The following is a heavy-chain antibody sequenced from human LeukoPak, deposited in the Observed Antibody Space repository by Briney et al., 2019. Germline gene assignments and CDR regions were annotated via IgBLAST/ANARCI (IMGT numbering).Heavy chain of an antibody. CDR3: AREGNSSSWYYYYYGMDV. CDR2: TYYRSKWYN. D-gene: IGHD6-13*01. V-gene: IGHV6-1*01. J-gene: IGHJ6*02. CDR1: GDSVSSNSAA. Sequence: SQTLSLTCAISGDSVSSNSAAWNWIRQSPSRGLEWLGRTYYRSKWYNDYAVSVKSRITINPDASKNQFSLQLNSVTPEDTAVYYCAREGNSSSWYYYYYGMDVWGQGTTVTVSS.